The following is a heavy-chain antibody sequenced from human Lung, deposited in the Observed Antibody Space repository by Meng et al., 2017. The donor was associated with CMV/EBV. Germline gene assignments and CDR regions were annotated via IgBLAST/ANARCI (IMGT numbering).Heavy chain of an antibody. V-gene: IGHV1-46*01. CDR2: INPSGGST. D-gene: IGHD4-11*01. J-gene: IGHJ6*02. CDR3: ARDRLGVTTGMDV. CDR1: GYTFTSYY. Sequence: ASVXVSXKASGYTFTSYYMHWVRQAPGQGLEWMGIINPSGGSTSYAQKFQGRVTMTRDTSTSTVYMELSSLRSEDTAVYYCARDRLGVTTGMDVWGQGTTVTVPS.